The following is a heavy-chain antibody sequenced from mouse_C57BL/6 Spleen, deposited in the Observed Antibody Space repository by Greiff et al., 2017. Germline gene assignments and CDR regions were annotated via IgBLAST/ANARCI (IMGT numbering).Heavy chain of an antibody. V-gene: IGHV1-55*01. J-gene: IGHJ3*01. CDR1: GYTFTSYW. D-gene: IGHD4-1*01. CDR2: IYPGSGST. CDR3: ARWELGRGFAY. Sequence: QVQLQQPGAELVKPGASVKMSCKASGYTFTSYWITWVKQRPGQGLEWIGDIYPGSGSTNYNEKFKSKATLTVYTSSSTASMQLSSLTSEDSAVYYCARWELGRGFAYWGQGTLVTVSA.